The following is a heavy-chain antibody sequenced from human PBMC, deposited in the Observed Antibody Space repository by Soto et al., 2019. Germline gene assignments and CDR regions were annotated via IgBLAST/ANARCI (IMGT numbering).Heavy chain of an antibody. CDR1: GGSFSGYY. J-gene: IGHJ4*02. CDR3: ARVPLFGVPAHTTYYFDY. Sequence: SETLSLTCAVYGGSFSGYYWSWIRQPPGKGLEWIGEINHSGSTNYNPSLKSRVTISVDTSKNQFSLKLSSVTAADTAVYYCARVPLFGVPAHTTYYFDYWGQGTLVTVSS. D-gene: IGHD2-2*01. CDR2: INHSGST. V-gene: IGHV4-34*01.